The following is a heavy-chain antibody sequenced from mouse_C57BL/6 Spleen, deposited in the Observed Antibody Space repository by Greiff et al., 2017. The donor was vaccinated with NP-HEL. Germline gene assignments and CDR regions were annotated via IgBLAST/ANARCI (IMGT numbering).Heavy chain of an antibody. V-gene: IGHV1-64*01. CDR1: GYTFTSYW. D-gene: IGHD3-2*02. Sequence: QVHVKQSGAELVKPGASVKLSCKASGYTFTSYWMHWVKQRPGQGLEWIGMIHPNSGSTNYNEKFKSKATLTVDKSSSTAYMQLSSLTSEDSAGYYCARDSSGPFAYWGQGTLVTVSA. CDR3: ARDSSGPFAY. CDR2: IHPNSGST. J-gene: IGHJ3*01.